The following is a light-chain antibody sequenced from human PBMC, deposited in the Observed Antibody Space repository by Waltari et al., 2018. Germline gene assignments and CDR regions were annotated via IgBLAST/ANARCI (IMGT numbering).Light chain of an antibody. CDR1: QSITTA. V-gene: IGKV3-15*01. CDR2: GAS. J-gene: IGKJ4*02. Sequence: EIVMTQSPATLSVSPGQRATLPCRASQSITTALAWYQQKPGQAPPLLIYGASTRDTGVPDRFTGRGSGTQFTLTISSLQSEDVAVYVCQQYKEWPPVTFGGGTRVEIK. CDR3: QQYKEWPPVT.